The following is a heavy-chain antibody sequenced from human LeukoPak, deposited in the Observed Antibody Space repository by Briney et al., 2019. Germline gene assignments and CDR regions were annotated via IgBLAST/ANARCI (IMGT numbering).Heavy chain of an antibody. CDR2: IKRDGSEK. CDR3: ARLDGFNY. J-gene: IGHJ4*02. D-gene: IGHD5-24*01. CDR1: GFTFGTYW. Sequence: PGGSLRLSCAASGFTFGTYWTTWVRQAPGKGLEWVANIKRDGSEKYYADSVKGRFTISRDNAKNSLFLQMNSLRVEDTAVYYCARLDGFNYWGQGTLVTVSS. V-gene: IGHV3-7*01.